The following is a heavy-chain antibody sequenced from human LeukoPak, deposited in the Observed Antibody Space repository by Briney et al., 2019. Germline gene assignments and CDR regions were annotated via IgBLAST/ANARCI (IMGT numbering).Heavy chain of an antibody. CDR1: GFTFSSYA. Sequence: PGGSPRLSCAASGFTFSSYAMSWVRQAPGKGLEWVSAISGSGGSTYYADSVKGRFTISRDNSKNTLYLQMNSLRAEDTAVYYCAKEGYSSGWYNWFDPWGQGTLVTVSS. D-gene: IGHD6-19*01. V-gene: IGHV3-23*01. CDR2: ISGSGGST. J-gene: IGHJ5*02. CDR3: AKEGYSSGWYNWFDP.